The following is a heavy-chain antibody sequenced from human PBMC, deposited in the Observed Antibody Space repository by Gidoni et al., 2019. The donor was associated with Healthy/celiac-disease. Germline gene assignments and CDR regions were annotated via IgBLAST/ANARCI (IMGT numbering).Heavy chain of an antibody. CDR3: ARAFQTYYDYIWGSYRRNDAFDI. CDR1: GFTFSSYG. J-gene: IGHJ3*02. Sequence: QVQLVESGGGVVQPGRSLRLSCAASGFTFSSYGMHWLRQAPGKGLEWVAVIWYDGSNKYYADSVEGRFTISRDNSKNTLYLQMNSLRAEDTAVYYCARAFQTYYDYIWGSYRRNDAFDIWGQGTMVTVSS. V-gene: IGHV3-33*01. D-gene: IGHD3-16*02. CDR2: IWYDGSNK.